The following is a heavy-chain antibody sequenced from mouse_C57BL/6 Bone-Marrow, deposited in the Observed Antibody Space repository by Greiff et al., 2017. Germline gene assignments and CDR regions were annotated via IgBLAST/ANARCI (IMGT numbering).Heavy chain of an antibody. V-gene: IGHV5-6*02. Sequence: EVKLMESGGDLVKPGGSLKLSCAASGFTFSSYGMSWVRQTPDTRLAWVATISSGGSYTYSPDSVKGRFTISRDNAKNTLYLQMRSLKSEDTAMYYCARRDYYSNFYAMDYWGQGTSVTVSS. J-gene: IGHJ4*01. D-gene: IGHD2-5*01. CDR3: ARRDYYSNFYAMDY. CDR1: GFTFSSYG. CDR2: ISSGGSYT.